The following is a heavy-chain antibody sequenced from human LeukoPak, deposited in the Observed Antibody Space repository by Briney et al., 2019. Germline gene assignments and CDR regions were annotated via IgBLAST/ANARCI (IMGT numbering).Heavy chain of an antibody. J-gene: IGHJ4*02. CDR3: ARGGAHDFWSGYYIRDKYYFDY. V-gene: IGHV1-46*01. Sequence: ASVKVSCKASGYTFTIYYMHWVRQAPGQGLEWMGIINPSGGSTSYAQKFQGRVTMTRDTSTSTVYMELSSLRSEDTAVYYCARGGAHDFWSGYYIRDKYYFDYWGQGTLVTVSS. D-gene: IGHD3-3*01. CDR1: GYTFTIYY. CDR2: INPSGGST.